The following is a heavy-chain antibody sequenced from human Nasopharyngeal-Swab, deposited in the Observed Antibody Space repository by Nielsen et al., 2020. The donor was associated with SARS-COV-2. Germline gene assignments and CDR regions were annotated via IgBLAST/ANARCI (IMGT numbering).Heavy chain of an antibody. Sequence: GESLKISCAASGFTFSSYAMSWVRQAPGKGLEWVSSISGSGDTTYCADSVKGRFTISRDNSKNTLYLQLNSLRAKDTAVYYCAKGAVGGAVAGTQYFQHWGQGTQVTVSS. CDR3: AKGAVGGAVAGTQYFQH. V-gene: IGHV3-23*01. CDR1: GFTFSSYA. CDR2: ISGSGDTT. J-gene: IGHJ1*01. D-gene: IGHD6-19*01.